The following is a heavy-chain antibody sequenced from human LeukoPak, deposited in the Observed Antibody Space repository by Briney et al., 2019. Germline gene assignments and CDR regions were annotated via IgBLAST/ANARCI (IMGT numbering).Heavy chain of an antibody. J-gene: IGHJ6*03. CDR1: GFTLSSYA. CDR3: AREGIQLWFVFRYYMDV. V-gene: IGHV3-30*04. D-gene: IGHD5-18*01. CDR2: ISYDGSNK. Sequence: GGSLRLSCAASGFTLSSYAMHWVREAPGKGLEGGAVISYDGSNKYYTDSVKGRVTISRDNSKNTLYLKMNSLRAEDTAVYYCAREGIQLWFVFRYYMDVWGKGTTVTVSS.